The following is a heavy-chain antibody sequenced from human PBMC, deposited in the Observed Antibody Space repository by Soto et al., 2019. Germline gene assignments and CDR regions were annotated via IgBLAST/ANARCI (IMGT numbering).Heavy chain of an antibody. Sequence: QAQLVQSGAEVKKPGASVKVSCKASGYTFTGAYIHWVRQAPGQGLEWMGCINPNSGGTEFAQKFQGRVTVTRDTSITTVYMEMNRLRSDDTGVYYCARDSTTRSYGVDVWGQGTAVTVSS. J-gene: IGHJ6*02. CDR3: ARDSTTRSYGVDV. D-gene: IGHD3-10*01. CDR1: GYTFTGAY. CDR2: INPNSGGT. V-gene: IGHV1-2*02.